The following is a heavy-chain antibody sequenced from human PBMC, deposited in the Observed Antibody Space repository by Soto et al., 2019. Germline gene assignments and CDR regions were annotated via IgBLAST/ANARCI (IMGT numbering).Heavy chain of an antibody. V-gene: IGHV1-18*04. J-gene: IGHJ6*02. Sequence: ASVKVSCKASGYTFTSYGISWVRQAPGQGLEWMGWISAYNGNTNYAQKLQGRVTMTTDTSTSTAYMELRSLRSDDTAVYYCARDRVWWLPDYYYGMDVWGQWTTVTVSS. CDR2: ISAYNGNT. D-gene: IGHD5-12*01. CDR1: GYTFTSYG. CDR3: ARDRVWWLPDYYYGMDV.